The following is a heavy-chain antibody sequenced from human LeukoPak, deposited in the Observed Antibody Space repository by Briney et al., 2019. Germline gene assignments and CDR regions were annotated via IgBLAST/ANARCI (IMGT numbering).Heavy chain of an antibody. J-gene: IGHJ4*02. V-gene: IGHV3-23*01. CDR2: ISGSGGST. CDR1: GFTFSIYA. D-gene: IGHD3-22*01. Sequence: GGSLRLSCAASGFTFSIYAMSWVRQAPGKGLEWVSAISGSGGSTYYADSVKGRFTISRYNSKSTLFLQMNSLRAEDTAVYYCAPDYYDSSGYYDPFDYWGQGTLVTVSS. CDR3: APDYYDSSGYYDPFDY.